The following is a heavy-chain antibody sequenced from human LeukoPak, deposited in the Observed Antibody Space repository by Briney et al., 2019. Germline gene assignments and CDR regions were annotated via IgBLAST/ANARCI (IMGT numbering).Heavy chain of an antibody. CDR3: ASFEGTGQWPRAFDI. CDR2: ISYDGSNK. D-gene: IGHD6-19*01. Sequence: GGSLRLSCAASGFTFSSYAMHWVRQAPGKGLEWVAVISYDGSNKYYADSVKGRFTISRDNSKNTLYLQMNSLRAEDTAVYYCASFEGTGQWPRAFDIWGQGTMVTVSS. CDR1: GFTFSSYA. J-gene: IGHJ3*02. V-gene: IGHV3-30*04.